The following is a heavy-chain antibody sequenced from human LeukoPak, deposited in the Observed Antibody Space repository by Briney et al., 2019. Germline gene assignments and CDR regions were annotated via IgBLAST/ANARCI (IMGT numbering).Heavy chain of an antibody. CDR1: GGTFSSYA. CDR3: ARGYYYDSSGEGFDP. D-gene: IGHD3-22*01. V-gene: IGHV1-69*04. CDR2: IIPILGIA. Sequence: SVKVSCRASGGTFSSYAISLVRQAPGQGLEWMGRIIPILGIANYAQKFQGRVTITADKSTSTAYMELSSLRSEDTAVYYCARGYYYDSSGEGFDPWGRGTLVTVSS. J-gene: IGHJ5*02.